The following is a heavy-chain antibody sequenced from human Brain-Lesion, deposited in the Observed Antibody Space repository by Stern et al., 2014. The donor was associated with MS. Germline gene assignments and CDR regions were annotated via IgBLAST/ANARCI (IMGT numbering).Heavy chain of an antibody. V-gene: IGHV1-2*02. CDR2: INPNTGGT. Sequence: VQLVQSGAEVKKPGASVKVSCKTSGYIFTGYYIHWVRQAPGKGLEWMAWINPNTGGTKYAQKLQGRVTMSRDTSISTAYVELSSLTSDDTAVYYCARDQRGITIFGVVTDYYYLGMDVWGQGTTVTVSS. J-gene: IGHJ6*02. D-gene: IGHD3-3*01. CDR1: GYIFTGYY. CDR3: ARDQRGITIFGVVTDYYYLGMDV.